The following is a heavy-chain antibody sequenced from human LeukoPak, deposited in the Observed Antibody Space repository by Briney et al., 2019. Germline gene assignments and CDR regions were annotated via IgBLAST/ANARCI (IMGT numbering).Heavy chain of an antibody. CDR1: GFTFSSYS. D-gene: IGHD5-12*01. Sequence: GGSLRLSCAASGFTFSSYSMNWVRQAPGKGLEGVSSISSSSSYIYYADSVKGRFTISRDNAKNSLYLQMNSLRAEDTAVYYCARDGGYSGYEQDDAFDIWGQGTMVTVSS. J-gene: IGHJ3*02. CDR2: ISSSSSYI. CDR3: ARDGGYSGYEQDDAFDI. V-gene: IGHV3-21*01.